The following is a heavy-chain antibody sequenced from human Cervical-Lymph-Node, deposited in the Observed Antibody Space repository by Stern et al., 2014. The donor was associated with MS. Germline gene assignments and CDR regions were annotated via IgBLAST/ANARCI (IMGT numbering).Heavy chain of an antibody. CDR2: TNTGTGNQ. Sequence: QVQLVQSGAAVRKSGASVKVSCKASGYTFTSYAMHWVRQGPGQRLEWMEGTNTGTGNQKYSQKFKARITLPRDTSASTAYMELSSLRSEDTAVYYCAKEGANDSFDYWGQGTLVTVSS. J-gene: IGHJ4*02. CDR3: AKEGANDSFDY. V-gene: IGHV1-3*04. CDR1: GYTFTSYA. D-gene: IGHD2-21*02.